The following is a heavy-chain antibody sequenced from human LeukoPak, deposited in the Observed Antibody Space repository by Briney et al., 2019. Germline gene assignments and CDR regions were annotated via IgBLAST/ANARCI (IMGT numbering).Heavy chain of an antibody. V-gene: IGHV4-4*02. Sequence: SETLSLTCAVSGGSISSSNWWSWVRQPPGKGPEWIGEIYHSGSTNYNPSLKSRVTISVDKSKNQFSLKLSSVTAADTAVYYCASYGVGSGSYLHYWGQGTLVTVSS. CDR1: GGSISSSNW. CDR2: IYHSGST. J-gene: IGHJ4*02. D-gene: IGHD3-10*01. CDR3: ASYGVGSGSYLHY.